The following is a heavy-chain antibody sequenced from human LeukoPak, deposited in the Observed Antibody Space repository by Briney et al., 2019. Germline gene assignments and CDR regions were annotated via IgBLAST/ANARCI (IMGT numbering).Heavy chain of an antibody. CDR1: GYTFTSYG. CDR3: ARAVGATSYYYYYYMDV. D-gene: IGHD1-26*01. Sequence: ASVKVSCKASGYTFTSYGINWVRQATGQGLEWMGWMNPNSGNTGYAQKFQGRVTITRNTSISTAYMELSSLRSEDTAVYYCARAVGATSYYYYYYMDVWGKGTTVTVSS. V-gene: IGHV1-8*03. J-gene: IGHJ6*03. CDR2: MNPNSGNT.